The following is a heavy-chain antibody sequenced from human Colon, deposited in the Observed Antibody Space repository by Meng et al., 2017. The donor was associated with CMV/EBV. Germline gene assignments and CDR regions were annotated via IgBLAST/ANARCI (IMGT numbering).Heavy chain of an antibody. J-gene: IGHJ4*02. V-gene: IGHV3-30*02. CDR1: GFSFSNSW. CDR3: AKDAYNQNFDY. Sequence: GESLKISCAASGFSFSNSWMSWVRQAPGKGLEWVAFIRYDGSNKYYADSVKGRFTISRDNSKNTLYLQMNSLRAEDTAVYYCAKDAYNQNFDYWGQGTLVTVSS. D-gene: IGHD1-1*01. CDR2: IRYDGSNK.